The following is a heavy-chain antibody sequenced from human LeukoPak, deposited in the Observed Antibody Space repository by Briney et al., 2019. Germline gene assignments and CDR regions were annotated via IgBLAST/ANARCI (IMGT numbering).Heavy chain of an antibody. J-gene: IGHJ4*02. Sequence: GGCLRLSCAASGFTFSSYAMSWVRQAPGKGLEWVSAIIDIGAATNYADSVKGRLTISRDNSNNTLYLQMNSLRAEYTAVYYCAKRSCSGGSCNFDYWGQGTLVTVSS. CDR1: GFTFSSYA. CDR2: IIDIGAAT. D-gene: IGHD2-15*01. CDR3: AKRSCSGGSCNFDY. V-gene: IGHV3-23*01.